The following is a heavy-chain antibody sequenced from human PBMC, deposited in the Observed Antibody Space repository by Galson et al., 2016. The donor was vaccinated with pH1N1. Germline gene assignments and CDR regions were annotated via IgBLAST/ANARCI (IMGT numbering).Heavy chain of an antibody. CDR3: AGGLLSGFDP. CDR2: ICPDDSDT. J-gene: IGHJ5*02. CDR1: GYKFTTYW. V-gene: IGHV5-51*03. D-gene: IGHD2-21*01. Sequence: QSGAEVKKPGESLKISCEVFGYKFTTYWIGWVRQMPGKGLEWMGIICPDDSDTRYNPAVQGQVTISVDKSINTAYLQWNGLKASDTAIYYCAGGLLSGFDPWGQGTLVIVSS.